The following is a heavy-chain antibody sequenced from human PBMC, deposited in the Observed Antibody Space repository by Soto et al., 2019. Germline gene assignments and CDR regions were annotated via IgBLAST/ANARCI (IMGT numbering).Heavy chain of an antibody. D-gene: IGHD1-7*01. CDR1: GYSFTSYW. CDR3: ARSSITGTTSSYYYGMDV. J-gene: IGHJ6*02. V-gene: IGHV5-51*01. Sequence: GESLKISCKGSGYSFTSYWIGWVRQMPGKGLEWMGIIYPGDSDTRYSPSFQGQVTISADKSISTAYLQWSSLKASDTAMYYCARSSITGTTSSYYYGMDVWGQGTTVTVSS. CDR2: IYPGDSDT.